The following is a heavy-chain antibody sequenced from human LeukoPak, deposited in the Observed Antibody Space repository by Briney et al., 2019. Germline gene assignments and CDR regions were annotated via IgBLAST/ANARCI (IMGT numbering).Heavy chain of an antibody. D-gene: IGHD3-10*01. V-gene: IGHV4-38-2*02. CDR2: IYRSGST. CDR3: ARVYDSGSQAYFYYMDV. CDR1: GYSISSGYY. Sequence: SETLSLTCTVSGYSISSGYYWVWIRQPPGKGLEWIGSIYRSGSTNYNPSLKSRVTISVDTSKNQFSLKVNSVTAADTAVYYCARVYDSGSQAYFYYMDVWGKGTTVTISS. J-gene: IGHJ6*03.